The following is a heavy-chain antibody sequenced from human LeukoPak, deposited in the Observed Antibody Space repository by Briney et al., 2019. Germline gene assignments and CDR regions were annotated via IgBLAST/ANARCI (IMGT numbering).Heavy chain of an antibody. CDR2: IYYSGST. Sequence: PSETLSLTCTVSGGSISSSSYYWGWIRQPPGKGLEWIGSIYYSGSTYYNPSLKSRVTISVDTSKNQFSLKLSSVTAADTAVYYCARRRPLLYCSSTSCLNFDYWGQGTLVTVSS. CDR3: ARRRPLLYCSSTSCLNFDY. V-gene: IGHV4-39*01. D-gene: IGHD2-2*01. CDR1: GGSISSSSYY. J-gene: IGHJ4*02.